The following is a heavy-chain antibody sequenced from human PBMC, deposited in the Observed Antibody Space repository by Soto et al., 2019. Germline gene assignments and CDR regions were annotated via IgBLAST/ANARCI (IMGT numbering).Heavy chain of an antibody. J-gene: IGHJ4*02. CDR1: GGTFSSYT. CDR3: ARGGSSTSWDYFDY. V-gene: IGHV1-69*02. CDR2: IIPILGIA. D-gene: IGHD2-2*01. Sequence: QVQLVQSGAEVKKPGSSVKVSCKASGGTFSSYTISWVRQAPGQGLEWMGRIIPILGIANYAQKFQGRVTXTAXKXKSTAYMELSSLRSEDTAVYYCARGGSSTSWDYFDYWGQGTLVTVSS.